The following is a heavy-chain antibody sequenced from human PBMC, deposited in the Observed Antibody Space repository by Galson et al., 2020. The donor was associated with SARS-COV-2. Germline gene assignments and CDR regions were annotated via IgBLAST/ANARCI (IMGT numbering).Heavy chain of an antibody. D-gene: IGHD1-26*01. Sequence: QLGESLKISCAASGFAFSNYAIHWVRQAPGKGMDWVAVISHDGRIEVYADSVKGRFTISRDNSENMVFLQVNSLRADDTALYYCARDVSGGASDIWGQGTMVTVSS. V-gene: IGHV3-30*04. CDR1: GFAFSNYA. J-gene: IGHJ3*02. CDR3: ARDVSGGASDI. CDR2: ISHDGRIE.